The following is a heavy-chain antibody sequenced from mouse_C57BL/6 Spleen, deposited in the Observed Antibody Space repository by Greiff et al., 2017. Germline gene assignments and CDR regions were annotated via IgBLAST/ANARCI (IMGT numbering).Heavy chain of an antibody. J-gene: IGHJ2*01. Sequence: VQLQQSGAELVRPGTSVKVSCKASGYAFTNYLIEWVKQRPGQGLEWIGVINPGSGGTNYNEKFKGKATLTADKSSSTAYMQLSSLTSEDSAVYFCARGRDYVRFDYWGQGTTLTVSS. D-gene: IGHD2-4*01. V-gene: IGHV1-54*01. CDR2: INPGSGGT. CDR3: ARGRDYVRFDY. CDR1: GYAFTNYL.